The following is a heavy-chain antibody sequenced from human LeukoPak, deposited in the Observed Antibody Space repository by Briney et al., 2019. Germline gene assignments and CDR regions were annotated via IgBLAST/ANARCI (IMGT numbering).Heavy chain of an antibody. J-gene: IGHJ6*03. CDR3: TRDGVFYYYMDV. Sequence: SVKGRFTISRDNAKNSLYLQMNSLRAEDTAVYYCTRDGVFYYYMDVWGKGTTVTVSS. V-gene: IGHV3-48*01.